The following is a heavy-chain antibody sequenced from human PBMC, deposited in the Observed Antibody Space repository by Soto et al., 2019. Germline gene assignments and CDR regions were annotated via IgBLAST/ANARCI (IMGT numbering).Heavy chain of an antibody. CDR2: IKSKTDGGTT. J-gene: IGHJ3*02. Sequence: EVQLVESGGGLVKPGGSLRLSCAASGFTFSNAWMSWVRQAPGKGLEWVGRIKSKTDGGTTDYAAPVKGRFTISRDDSKNTLYLHMNSLKTKETAVYYCTTAAPLKIVVGSSDAFDIWGQGTMVTVSS. CDR1: GFTFSNAW. D-gene: IGHD2-15*01. CDR3: TTAAPLKIVVGSSDAFDI. V-gene: IGHV3-15*01.